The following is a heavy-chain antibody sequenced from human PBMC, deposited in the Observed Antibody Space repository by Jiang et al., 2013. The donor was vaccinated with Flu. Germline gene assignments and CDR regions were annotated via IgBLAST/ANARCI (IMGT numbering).Heavy chain of an antibody. CDR1: GFSLSTSGVG. J-gene: IGHJ5*02. CDR3: AHRLTLDWNDYWFDP. V-gene: IGHV2-5*02. Sequence: KPTQTLTLTCTFSGFSLSTSGVGVGWIRQPPGKALEWLALIYWDDDKRYSPSLKSRLTITKDTSKNQVVLTMTNMDPVDTATYYCAHRLTLDWNDYWFDPWGQGTLVTVSS. CDR2: IYWDDDK. D-gene: IGHD1-1*01.